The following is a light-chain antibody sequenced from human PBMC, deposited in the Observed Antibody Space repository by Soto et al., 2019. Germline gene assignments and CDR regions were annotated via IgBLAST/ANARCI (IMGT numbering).Light chain of an antibody. V-gene: IGKV1-33*01. CDR2: DAS. CDR3: QQYGPL. J-gene: IGKJ3*01. Sequence: DIQMTQSPSSLSASVGDRVTITCQASQDISNYLNWYQQKPGKAPKLLIYDASNLETGVPSRFSGSGSVSEFTFTISSLQPEAIEKYYCQQYGPLFGPGTKVDIK. CDR1: QDISNY.